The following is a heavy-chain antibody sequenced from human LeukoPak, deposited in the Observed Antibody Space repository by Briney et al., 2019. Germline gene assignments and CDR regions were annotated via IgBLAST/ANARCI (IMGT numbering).Heavy chain of an antibody. J-gene: IGHJ5*02. CDR3: AHRPPFTDQFSRNWFDP. CDR2: IYWDDDK. V-gene: IGHV2-5*02. CDR1: GFSLSTSGVG. D-gene: IGHD4-11*01. Sequence: SGPTLVNPTQTLTLTCTFSGFSLSTSGVGVGWIRQPPGKALEWLALIYWDDDKRYSPSLKSRLTITKDTSKNQVVLTMTNMDPVDTATYYCAHRPPFTDQFSRNWFDPWGQGTLVTVSS.